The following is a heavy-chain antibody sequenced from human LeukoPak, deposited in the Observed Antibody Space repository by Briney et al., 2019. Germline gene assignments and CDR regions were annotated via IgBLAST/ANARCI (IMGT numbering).Heavy chain of an antibody. D-gene: IGHD3-16*01. CDR3: AKDRGLDPFGGEYFQH. Sequence: PGGSLRLSCAASGVTFSSYWMSWVRQAPGKGLEWVANIKQDGSEKYYVDSVKGRFTISRDNSKNTLYLQMNSLRAEDTAVYYCAKDRGLDPFGGEYFQHWGQGTLVTVSS. CDR2: IKQDGSEK. CDR1: GVTFSSYW. V-gene: IGHV3-7*01. J-gene: IGHJ1*01.